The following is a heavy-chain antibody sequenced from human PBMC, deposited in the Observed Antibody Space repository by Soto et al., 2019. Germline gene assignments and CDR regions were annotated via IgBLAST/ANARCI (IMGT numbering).Heavy chain of an antibody. CDR2: IYSGGST. Sequence: EVQLVESGGGLIQPGGSLRLSCAASGFTVSSNYMSWVRQAPGKGLEWVSVIYSGGSTYYADSVKGRFTISRDNSKNPLYLQMNSLRAEDTAVYYCARVVRDSSGYDWYFDLWGRGTLVTVSS. D-gene: IGHD3-22*01. CDR1: GFTVSSNY. V-gene: IGHV3-53*01. J-gene: IGHJ2*01. CDR3: ARVVRDSSGYDWYFDL.